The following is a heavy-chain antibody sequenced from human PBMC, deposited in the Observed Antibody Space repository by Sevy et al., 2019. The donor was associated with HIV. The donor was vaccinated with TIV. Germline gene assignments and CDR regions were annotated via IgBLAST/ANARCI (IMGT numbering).Heavy chain of an antibody. CDR2: ISSSGSTI. J-gene: IGHJ4*02. CDR3: ARVLNPEYYYDSSGYHPVDY. CDR1: GFTFSDYY. V-gene: IGHV3-11*01. D-gene: IGHD3-22*01. Sequence: GGSLRISCAASGFTFSDYYMSWIRQAPGKGLEWVSYISSSGSTIYYAESVKGRFTISRDNAKNSLYLQMNSLRAEDTAVYYCARVLNPEYYYDSSGYHPVDYWGQGTLVTVSS.